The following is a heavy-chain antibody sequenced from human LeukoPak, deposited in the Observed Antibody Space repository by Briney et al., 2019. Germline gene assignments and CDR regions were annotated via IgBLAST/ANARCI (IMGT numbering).Heavy chain of an antibody. V-gene: IGHV1-2*02. CDR1: GYTFVAYY. CDR2: INPNSGGT. Sequence: ASVKVSCKASGYTFVAYYMHWVRQAPGQGLEWMGWINPNSGGTNYAQKFQRRVTMTRDTSISTVYMELSRLRSDDTAVYYCARDSCSSTSCLSIDDYWGQGTLVTVSS. CDR3: ARDSCSSTSCLSIDDY. D-gene: IGHD2-2*01. J-gene: IGHJ4*02.